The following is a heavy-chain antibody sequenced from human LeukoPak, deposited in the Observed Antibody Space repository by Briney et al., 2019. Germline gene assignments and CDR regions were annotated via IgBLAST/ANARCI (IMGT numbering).Heavy chain of an antibody. CDR3: TTVVWYSSSWSHARFDY. J-gene: IGHJ4*02. D-gene: IGHD6-13*01. Sequence: GGSLRLSCAASGFTFSNAWMSWVRQAPGKGLEWVGRIKSKTDGGTTDYAAPVKGRFTISRDDSKNTLYLQMNSLKTEDTAVYYCTTVVWYSSSWSHARFDYWGQGTLVTVSS. CDR1: GFTFSNAW. CDR2: IKSKTDGGTT. V-gene: IGHV3-15*01.